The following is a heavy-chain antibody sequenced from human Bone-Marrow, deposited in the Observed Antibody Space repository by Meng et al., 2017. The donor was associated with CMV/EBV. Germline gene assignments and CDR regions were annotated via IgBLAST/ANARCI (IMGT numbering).Heavy chain of an antibody. CDR3: ARKTYYDSSGYHDY. J-gene: IGHJ4*02. CDR1: GYTFTSYD. V-gene: IGHV1-8*03. CDR2: MNPNSGNT. Sequence: ASVKVSCKASGYTFTSYDINWVRQATGQGLEWMGWMNPNSGNTGYAQKFQGRVTITRNTSISTAYMELSSLRSEDTAVYYCARKTYYDSSGYHDYWGQGTLVTVSS. D-gene: IGHD3-22*01.